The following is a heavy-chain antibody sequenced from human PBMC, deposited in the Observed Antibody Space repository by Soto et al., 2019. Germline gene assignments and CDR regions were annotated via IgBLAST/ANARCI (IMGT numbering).Heavy chain of an antibody. CDR3: ARDKLKLGLWSHDAFDI. CDR2: ISSSSSYI. V-gene: IGHV3-21*01. D-gene: IGHD5-18*01. Sequence: EVQLVESGGGLVKPGGSLRLSCAASGFTFSSYSMNWVRQAPGKGLEWVSSISSSSSYIYYADSVKGRFTISRDNAKNSLYLQMNSLRAEDTAVYYCARDKLKLGLWSHDAFDIWGQGTMVTVSS. CDR1: GFTFSSYS. J-gene: IGHJ3*02.